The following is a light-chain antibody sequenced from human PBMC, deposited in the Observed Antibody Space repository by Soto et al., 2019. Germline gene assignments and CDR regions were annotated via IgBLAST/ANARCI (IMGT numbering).Light chain of an antibody. CDR1: QSISSNS. CDR2: GAS. V-gene: IGKV3-20*01. J-gene: IGKJ5*01. Sequence: EMVLTQSPGTLSLSPGERATLSCRASQSISSNSLAWYQQKPGQAPRLFIYGASSRATGIPDRFSGSGSGTHFTLTISRLETEDFALYYCQQYGSSPRITFGQGTRLEIK. CDR3: QQYGSSPRIT.